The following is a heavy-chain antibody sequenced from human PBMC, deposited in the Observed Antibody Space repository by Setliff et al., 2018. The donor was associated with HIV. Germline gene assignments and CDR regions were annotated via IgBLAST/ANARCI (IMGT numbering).Heavy chain of an antibody. J-gene: IGHJ5*02. CDR2: IYTSGGV. V-gene: IGHV4-61*02. CDR3: ARWRHSSTWYMGFDP. CDR1: GDSIISGSYY. Sequence: SETLSLTCTVSGDSIISGSYYWSWIRQPAGKGLEWIGRIYTSGGVTYNPSLESRVTISVDTSKNQFSLKLTSVTAADTAVYYCARWRHSSTWYMGFDPWGRGILVTVSS. D-gene: IGHD6-13*01.